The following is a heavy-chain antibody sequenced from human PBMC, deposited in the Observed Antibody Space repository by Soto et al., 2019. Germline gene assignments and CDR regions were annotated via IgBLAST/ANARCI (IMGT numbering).Heavy chain of an antibody. CDR2: ISWNSDTR. Sequence: EVQLVESGGGLVQPGRSLRLSCAASGFTFEDYAMHWVRQPPGKGLEWVSGISWNSDTRGYADSVKGRFTISRDNAKNSLYLQMNSLRAEDTALYYCVKDIETTVLVPNWYFDLWGRGTLVTVSS. J-gene: IGHJ2*01. CDR3: VKDIETTVLVPNWYFDL. V-gene: IGHV3-9*01. CDR1: GFTFEDYA. D-gene: IGHD4-17*01.